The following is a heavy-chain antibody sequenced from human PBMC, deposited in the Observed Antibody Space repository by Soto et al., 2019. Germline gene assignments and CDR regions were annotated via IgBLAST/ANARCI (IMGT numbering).Heavy chain of an antibody. Sequence: VKVSCKASGYTFTSYGISWVRQAPGQGLEWMGWISAYNGNTNYAQKLQGRVTMTTDTSTSTAYMELRSLRSDDTAVYYCARDRKIVVVVAAGHWFDPWGQGTLVTVSS. CDR1: GYTFTSYG. V-gene: IGHV1-18*01. J-gene: IGHJ5*02. CDR3: ARDRKIVVVVAAGHWFDP. CDR2: ISAYNGNT. D-gene: IGHD2-15*01.